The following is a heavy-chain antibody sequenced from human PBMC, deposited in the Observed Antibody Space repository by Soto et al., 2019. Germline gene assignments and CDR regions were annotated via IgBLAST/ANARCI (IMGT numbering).Heavy chain of an antibody. D-gene: IGHD2-15*01. V-gene: IGHV5-51*01. J-gene: IGHJ6*03. Sequence: PGESLKISCKGSGYSFTSYWIGWVRQMPGKGLEWKGIIYPGDSDTRYSPSFQGQVTISADKSISTAYLQWSSLKASDTAMYYCARLFEPGRYCSGGSCYLYYYYYYMDVWGKGTTDTVSS. CDR2: IYPGDSDT. CDR1: GYSFTSYW. CDR3: ARLFEPGRYCSGGSCYLYYYYYYMDV.